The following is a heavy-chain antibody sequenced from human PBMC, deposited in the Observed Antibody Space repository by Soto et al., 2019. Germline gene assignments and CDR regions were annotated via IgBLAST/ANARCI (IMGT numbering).Heavy chain of an antibody. V-gene: IGHV3-30-3*01. CDR1: GFTFSSYA. CDR3: ARDPLGYSSETADY. J-gene: IGHJ4*02. D-gene: IGHD6-25*01. CDR2: ISYDGSNK. Sequence: GGSLRLSCAASGFTFSSYAMHWVRQAPGKGLEWVAVISYDGSNKYYADSVKGRFTISRDNSKNTLYLQMNSLRAEDTAVYYCARDPLGYSSETADYWGQGTLVTVSS.